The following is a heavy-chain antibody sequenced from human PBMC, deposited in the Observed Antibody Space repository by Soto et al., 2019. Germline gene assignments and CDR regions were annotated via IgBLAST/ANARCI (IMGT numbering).Heavy chain of an antibody. D-gene: IGHD2-15*01. CDR3: ARAVEYFDY. V-gene: IGHV3-30-3*01. J-gene: IGHJ4*02. Sequence: GALRLSCAASGFTFSSYAMHWVRQAPGKGLEWVAVISYDGSNKYYADSVKGRFTISRDNSKNTLYLQMNSLRAEDTAVYYCARAVEYFDYWGQGTLVTVSS. CDR2: ISYDGSNK. CDR1: GFTFSSYA.